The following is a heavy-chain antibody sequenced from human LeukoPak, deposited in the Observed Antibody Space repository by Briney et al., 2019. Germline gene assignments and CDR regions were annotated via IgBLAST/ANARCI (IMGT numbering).Heavy chain of an antibody. J-gene: IGHJ4*02. CDR1: GYTFTSYA. CDR3: AIDSGSGSNDY. CDR2: ISAGNGNT. Sequence: ASVKVSCKASGYTFTSYAIHWVRQAPGQRLEWMGWISAGNGNTKYSQNFQGRVTFISNTSATTAFMELSSLRSEDAAVYYCAIDSGSGSNDYWGQGTLVTVSS. V-gene: IGHV1-3*01. D-gene: IGHD1-26*01.